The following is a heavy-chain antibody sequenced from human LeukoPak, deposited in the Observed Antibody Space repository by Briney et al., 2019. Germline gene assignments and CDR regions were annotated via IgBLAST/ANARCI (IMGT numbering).Heavy chain of an antibody. Sequence: SVNVSCKASGSTFSRYAISWVRQAPGQGLEWMGRIIPILAIPNYAQKFQGRVTITADKSTNTAFMELSSLTSEDTAVYYCATDPEIYGSGSYSRPGWGQGTLVTVSS. CDR2: IIPILAIP. CDR3: ATDPEIYGSGSYSRPG. V-gene: IGHV1-69*04. D-gene: IGHD3-10*01. J-gene: IGHJ4*02. CDR1: GSTFSRYA.